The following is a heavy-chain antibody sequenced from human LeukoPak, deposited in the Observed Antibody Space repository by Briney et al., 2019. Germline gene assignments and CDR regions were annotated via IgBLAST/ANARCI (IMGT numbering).Heavy chain of an antibody. CDR3: TTGMGDY. V-gene: IGHV3-15*04. D-gene: IGHD1-14*01. Sequence: PGESLRLSCAASGFAFSRAWMSWVRQAPGKGLEWVGRIESEIDGGTTDYAAPVKGRFTISRDDSKDTLFLQMNSLKSDDTAFYYCTTGMGDYWGQGTLVTVSS. CDR2: IESEIDGGTT. CDR1: GFAFSRAW. J-gene: IGHJ4*02.